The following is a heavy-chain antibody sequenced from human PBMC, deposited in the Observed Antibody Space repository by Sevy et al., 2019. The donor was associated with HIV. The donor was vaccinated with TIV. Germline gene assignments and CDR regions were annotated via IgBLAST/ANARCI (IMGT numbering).Heavy chain of an antibody. D-gene: IGHD3-3*01. V-gene: IGHV3-74*01. Sequence: EGSLRLSCAASGFTFSSYWMHWVRQAPGKGLVWVSRINSDGSSTGYADSVKGRFTISRDNAKNTLYLQMNSLRAEDTAVYYCARGRYYDFWSGPRYGMDVWGQGTTVTVSS. CDR2: INSDGSST. J-gene: IGHJ6*02. CDR1: GFTFSSYW. CDR3: ARGRYYDFWSGPRYGMDV.